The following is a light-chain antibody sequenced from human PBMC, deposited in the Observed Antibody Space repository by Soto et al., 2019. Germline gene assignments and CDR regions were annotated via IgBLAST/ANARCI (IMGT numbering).Light chain of an antibody. V-gene: IGKV1-39*01. Sequence: DTQMTQSPSSLSASVGDRVTITCRASQSINTYLNWYQQKPGEAPNLLIYAASSLQSGVPPRFSGSGSETHFTLTINSLQPEDFATYYCQQTASTPDTFGQGT. CDR3: QQTASTPDT. CDR2: AAS. J-gene: IGKJ2*01. CDR1: QSINTY.